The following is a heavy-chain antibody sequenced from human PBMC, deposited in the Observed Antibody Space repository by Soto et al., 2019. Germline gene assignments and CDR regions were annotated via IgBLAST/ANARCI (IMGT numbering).Heavy chain of an antibody. Sequence: VGSLRLSCAASGFTFSSYWMHWVRQAPGKGLVWVSRINSDGSSTSYADSVKGRFTISRDNAKNTLYLQMNSLRAEDTAVYYCARTFYDFWSGYYWGYYYGMDVWGQGTTVTVSS. CDR3: ARTFYDFWSGYYWGYYYGMDV. CDR2: INSDGSST. D-gene: IGHD3-3*01. CDR1: GFTFSSYW. J-gene: IGHJ6*02. V-gene: IGHV3-74*01.